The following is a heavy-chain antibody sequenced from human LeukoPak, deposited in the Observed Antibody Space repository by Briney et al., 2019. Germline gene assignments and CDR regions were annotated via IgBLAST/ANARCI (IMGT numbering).Heavy chain of an antibody. CDR1: GFTVSSNY. J-gene: IGHJ6*03. CDR2: IYSGGST. CDR3: ARAIFGVTYYYYYMDV. D-gene: IGHD3-3*01. V-gene: IGHV3-53*01. Sequence: GGSLRLSCAASGFTVSSNYMSWVRQAPGKGLEWVSVIYSGGSTYYADSVKGRSTISRDNSKNTLYLQMNSLRAEDTAVYYYARAIFGVTYYYYYMDVWGKGTTVTVSS.